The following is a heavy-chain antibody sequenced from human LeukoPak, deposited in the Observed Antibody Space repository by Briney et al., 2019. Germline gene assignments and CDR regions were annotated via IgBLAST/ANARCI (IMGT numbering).Heavy chain of an antibody. CDR2: INPNSGGT. V-gene: IGHV1-2*02. Sequence: ASVKVSCKASGYTFTGYYMHWVRQAPGQGLEWMGWINPNSGGTNYAQKFQGRVTMTRDTSISTAYIELSRLRSDDTAVYYCARVGGIAARPGNWFDPWGQGTLVTVSS. CDR1: GYTFTGYY. D-gene: IGHD6-6*01. CDR3: ARVGGIAARPGNWFDP. J-gene: IGHJ5*02.